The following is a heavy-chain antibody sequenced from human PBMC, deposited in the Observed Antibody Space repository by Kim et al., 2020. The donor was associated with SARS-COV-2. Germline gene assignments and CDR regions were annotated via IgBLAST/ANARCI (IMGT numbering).Heavy chain of an antibody. J-gene: IGHJ4*02. V-gene: IGHV1-18*01. D-gene: IGHD3-10*01. CDR3: ARHLRVRGAIDY. Sequence: NYAQKLQGRVTVTTDTSTSTAYMELRSLRSDDTAVYYCARHLRVRGAIDYWGQGTLVTVSS.